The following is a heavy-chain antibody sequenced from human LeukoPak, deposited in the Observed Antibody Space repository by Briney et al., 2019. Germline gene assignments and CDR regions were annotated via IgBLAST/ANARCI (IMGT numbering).Heavy chain of an antibody. D-gene: IGHD6-19*01. CDR3: ARGNPNKSTVAGTLWFDP. J-gene: IGHJ5*02. CDR1: GFTFSSYS. CDR2: ISSSSSYI. V-gene: IGHV3-21*01. Sequence: GGSLRLSCAASGFTFSSYSMNWVRQAPGKGLEWVSSISSSSSYIYYADSVKGRFTISRDNAKNSLYLQMNSLRAEDTAVYYCARGNPNKSTVAGTLWFDPWGQGTLVTVSS.